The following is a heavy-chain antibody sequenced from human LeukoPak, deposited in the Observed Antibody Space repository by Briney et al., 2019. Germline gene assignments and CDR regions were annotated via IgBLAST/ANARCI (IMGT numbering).Heavy chain of an antibody. J-gene: IGHJ6*02. D-gene: IGHD2-2*01. Sequence: PSETLSLTCTVSGGSISSGGYYWSWIRQHPGKGLEWIGYIYYSGSTYYNPSLKSRVTISVDTSKNQFSLKLSSVTAADTAVYYCACGSYVYHYYGMDVWGQGTTVTVSS. CDR1: GGSISSGGYY. CDR2: IYYSGST. CDR3: ACGSYVYHYYGMDV. V-gene: IGHV4-31*03.